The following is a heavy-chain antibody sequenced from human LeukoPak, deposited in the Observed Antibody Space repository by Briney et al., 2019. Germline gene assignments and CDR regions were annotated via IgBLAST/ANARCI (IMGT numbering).Heavy chain of an antibody. CDR3: ARGGSYPGC. J-gene: IGHJ4*02. CDR1: GLTFSNYW. V-gene: IGHV3-7*03. CDR2: IKQDGSEE. Sequence: PGGSLRLSCAASGLTFSNYWMSWVRQAPGKGLEWVAKIKQDGSEEYYVDSVKGRFTISRDNAKNSLLLQMNSLRVEDTAIYYCARGGSYPGCWGQGTLVTVSS. D-gene: IGHD1-26*01.